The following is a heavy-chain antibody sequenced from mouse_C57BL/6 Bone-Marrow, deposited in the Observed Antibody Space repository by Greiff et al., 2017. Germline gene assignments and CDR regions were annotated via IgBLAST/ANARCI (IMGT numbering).Heavy chain of an antibody. V-gene: IGHV1-81*01. J-gene: IGHJ3*01. CDR3: ASPLYGSSPAWFAY. D-gene: IGHD1-1*01. CDR2: IYPRSGNT. Sequence: QVQLQQSGAELARPGASVKLSCKASGYTFTSYGISWVKQRTGQGLEWIGEIYPRSGNTYYNEKFKGTATLTADKSSSTAYMELRSLTSEDSAVYFCASPLYGSSPAWFAYWGQGTLVTVSA. CDR1: GYTFTSYG.